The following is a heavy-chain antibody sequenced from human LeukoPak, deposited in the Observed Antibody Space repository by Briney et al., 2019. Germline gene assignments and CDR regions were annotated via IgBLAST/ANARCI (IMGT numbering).Heavy chain of an antibody. J-gene: IGHJ6*03. CDR3: ARGRQQLAWVTYYYYYYMDV. Sequence: GSLRLSCAASGFTVSSNYMSWVRQPPGKGLEWIGEINHSGSTNYNPSLKSRVTISVDTSKNQFSLKLSSVTAADTAVYYCARGRQQLAWVTYYYYYYMDVWGKGTTVTVSS. CDR1: GFTVSSNY. D-gene: IGHD6-13*01. V-gene: IGHV4-34*01. CDR2: INHSGST.